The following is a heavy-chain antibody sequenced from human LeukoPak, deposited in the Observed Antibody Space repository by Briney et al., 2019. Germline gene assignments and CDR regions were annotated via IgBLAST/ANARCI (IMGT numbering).Heavy chain of an antibody. V-gene: IGHV4-61*02. D-gene: IGHD1-1*01. CDR3: AREAINWNYRDY. Sequence: PSQTLSLTCTVSGGSISSGSYYWSWIRQPAGKGLEWIGRIYTSGSTNYNPSLKSRVTISVDTSKNQFSLKLSSVTAADTAMYYCAREAINWNYRDYWGQGTLVTVSS. J-gene: IGHJ4*02. CDR2: IYTSGST. CDR1: GGSISSGSYY.